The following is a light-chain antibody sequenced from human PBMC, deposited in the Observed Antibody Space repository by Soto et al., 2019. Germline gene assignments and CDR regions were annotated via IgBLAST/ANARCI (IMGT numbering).Light chain of an antibody. V-gene: IGKV3-20*01. J-gene: IGKJ4*01. CDR2: GAS. Sequence: EIVLTQSPGPLSLSPGERATLSCRASQSVSRSYLAWYQQKPGQAPRLLIFGASSRATGIPDRFGGSESGTDNSLTISTLDPAELAVDYGQQYDTSPLAFGGGAKVEIK. CDR3: QQYDTSPLA. CDR1: QSVSRSY.